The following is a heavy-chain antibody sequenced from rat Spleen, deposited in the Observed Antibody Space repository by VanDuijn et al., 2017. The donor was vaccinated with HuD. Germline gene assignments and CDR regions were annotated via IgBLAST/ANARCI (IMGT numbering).Heavy chain of an antibody. V-gene: IGHV5-22*01. CDR1: GLTFSNYG. D-gene: IGHD1-2*01. J-gene: IGHJ4*01. CDR2: ISNDGGST. Sequence: EVQLVESGGGIVQPGRSMKLSCVASGLTFSNYGMAWVRQAPRKGLEWVAYISNDGGSTYYRDTVKGRFTISRDNAKSTLYLQMNSLRSEDTATYYCARPGYYYSSYIYHVMDAWGQGASVTVSS. CDR3: ARPGYYYSSYIYHVMDA.